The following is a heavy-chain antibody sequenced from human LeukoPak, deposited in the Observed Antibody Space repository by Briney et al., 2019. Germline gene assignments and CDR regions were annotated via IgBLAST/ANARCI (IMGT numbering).Heavy chain of an antibody. Sequence: RPSETLSLTCTVSGGSISSFYWSWIRQSPGKGLEYIGYIYYSGSTNYNPSLKSRVTISVDASKNQFSLKLNSVTAADTAVYYCARQSGYSYGGGYFDYWGQGTLVTVSS. CDR3: ARQSGYSYGGGYFDY. CDR1: GGSISSFY. CDR2: IYYSGST. V-gene: IGHV4-59*08. J-gene: IGHJ4*02. D-gene: IGHD5-18*01.